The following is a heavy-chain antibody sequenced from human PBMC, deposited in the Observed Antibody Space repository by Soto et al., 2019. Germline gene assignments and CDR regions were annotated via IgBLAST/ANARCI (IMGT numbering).Heavy chain of an antibody. D-gene: IGHD3-22*01. Sequence: GGSLRLSCAASGFTFSSYSMNWVRQAPGKGLEWVSYVSSIGSTIYYADSVKGRFTISRDNAKNSLYLQMNSLRAVDTAVYYCAREDYDKLSFDIWGQGTMVTVSS. V-gene: IGHV3-48*04. J-gene: IGHJ3*02. CDR3: AREDYDKLSFDI. CDR2: VSSIGSTI. CDR1: GFTFSSYS.